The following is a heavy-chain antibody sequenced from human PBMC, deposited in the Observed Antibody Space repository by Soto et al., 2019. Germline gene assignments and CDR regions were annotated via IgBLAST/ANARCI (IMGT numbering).Heavy chain of an antibody. CDR3: ARDRLGVVVPATPYFPH. V-gene: IGHV3-33*01. J-gene: IGHJ1*01. CDR1: GFTFSSYG. D-gene: IGHD2-15*01. Sequence: QVQLVESGGGVVQPGRSLRLSCAASGFTFSSYGMHWVRQAPGKGLEWVAVIWYDGSNKYYADSVKGRFTISRDNSKNTLYLQMNSLRAEDTAVYYCARDRLGVVVPATPYFPHWGQGTLVTVSS. CDR2: IWYDGSNK.